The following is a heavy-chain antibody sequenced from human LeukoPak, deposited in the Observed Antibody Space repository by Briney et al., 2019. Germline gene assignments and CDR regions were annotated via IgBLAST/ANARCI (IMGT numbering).Heavy chain of an antibody. CDR3: AKIGYCSSTSCYVRPGRGTGYGMDV. Sequence: PGRSLRLSCAASGFTFSSYGMHWVRQAPGKGLEWVAVISYDGSNKYYADSVKGRFTISRDNSKNTLYLQMNSLRAEDTAVYYCAKIGYCSSTSCYVRPGRGTGYGMDVWGKGTTVTVSS. CDR1: GFTFSSYG. J-gene: IGHJ6*04. V-gene: IGHV3-30*18. CDR2: ISYDGSNK. D-gene: IGHD2-2*01.